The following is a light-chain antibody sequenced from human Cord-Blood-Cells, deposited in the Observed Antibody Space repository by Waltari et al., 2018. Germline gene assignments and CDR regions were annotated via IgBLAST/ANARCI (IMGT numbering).Light chain of an antibody. CDR2: DVS. V-gene: IGLV2-11*01. J-gene: IGLJ3*02. CDR1: SIADGGYNY. CDR3: CSYAGSYTWV. Sequence: QSALTQPRAVSGSPGQSVTISCTGTSIADGGYNYVSWYQQQPGKVPKLMIYDVSKRPSGVPDRFSGSKSGNTASLTISGLQAEDEADYYCCSYAGSYTWVFGGGTKLTVL.